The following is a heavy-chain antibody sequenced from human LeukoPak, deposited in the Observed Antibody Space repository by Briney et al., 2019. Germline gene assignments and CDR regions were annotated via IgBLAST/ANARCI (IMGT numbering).Heavy chain of an antibody. D-gene: IGHD3-22*01. J-gene: IGHJ4*02. CDR3: AKDWGYYYDSSGYYHFDC. V-gene: IGHV3-23*01. CDR2: ISGSGGTT. CDR1: GFTFSSYA. Sequence: GALRLSCAASGFTFSSYAMSWVRQAPGKGLEWVSAISGSGGTTYYADSVKGRFSISRDNSKNTLYLEMNGLRDDDTAVYHCAKDWGYYYDSSGYYHFDCWGQGTLVTVSS.